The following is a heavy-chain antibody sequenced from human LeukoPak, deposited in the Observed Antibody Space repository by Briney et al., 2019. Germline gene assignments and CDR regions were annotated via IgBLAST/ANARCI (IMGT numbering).Heavy chain of an antibody. CDR1: GFTFSSYS. D-gene: IGHD3-22*01. V-gene: IGHV3-48*04. J-gene: IGHJ4*02. CDR2: ISSSSSTI. CDR3: ARGDSSGCPDY. Sequence: QPGGSLRLSCAASGFTFSSYSMNWVRQAPGKGLEWVSYISSSSSTIYYADSVKGRFTISRDNAKNSLYLQMSSLRADDTAVYYCARGDSSGCPDYWGQGTLVTVSS.